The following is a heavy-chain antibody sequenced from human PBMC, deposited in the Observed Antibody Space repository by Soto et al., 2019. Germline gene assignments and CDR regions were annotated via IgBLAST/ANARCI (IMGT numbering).Heavy chain of an antibody. D-gene: IGHD3-3*01. CDR1: GFTFDEYA. J-gene: IGHJ4*02. V-gene: IGHV3-43D*04. Sequence: GGSLRLSCAASGFTFDEYAMHWVRQAPGKGLEWVSLISWDGSNRYYADSVKGRFTISRDNSKYSLHLQMNSLRAEDTALYYCAKDISRGPTKNYDFWSGPDYWGQGTLVTVSS. CDR3: AKDISRGPTKNYDFWSGPDY. CDR2: ISWDGSNR.